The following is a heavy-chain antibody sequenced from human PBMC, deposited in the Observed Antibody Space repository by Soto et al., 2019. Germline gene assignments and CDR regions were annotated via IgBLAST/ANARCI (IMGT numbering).Heavy chain of an antibody. CDR1: GFSFDGFSFADYA. V-gene: IGHV3-9*01. CDR2: ITWNSGKT. CDR3: VQSQNWDSGDVSFDY. J-gene: IGHJ4*02. Sequence: EVQLVESGGDLVQPGRSLRLSCAASGFSFDGFSFADYAMHWVRQGPGKGLEWVSGITWNSGKTAYADFAQGRFTISRDNAKSSLFLQMNSLRPEDTALYYCVQSQNWDSGDVSFDYWGQGTLVTVSS. D-gene: IGHD1-7*01.